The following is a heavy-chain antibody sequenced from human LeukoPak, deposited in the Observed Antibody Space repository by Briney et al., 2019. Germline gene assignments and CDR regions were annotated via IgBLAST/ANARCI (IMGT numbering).Heavy chain of an antibody. D-gene: IGHD2-2*01. CDR2: TNPNSGGT. CDR3: AREPEYCSSTSCYARTYYFDY. J-gene: IGHJ4*02. V-gene: IGHV1-2*02. Sequence: ASVKVSCKASGYTFTGYYMHWVRQAPGQGLEWMGWTNPNSGGTNYAQKFQGRVTMTRDTSISTAYMELSRLRSDDTAVYYCAREPEYCSSTSCYARTYYFDYWGQGTLVTVSS. CDR1: GYTFTGYY.